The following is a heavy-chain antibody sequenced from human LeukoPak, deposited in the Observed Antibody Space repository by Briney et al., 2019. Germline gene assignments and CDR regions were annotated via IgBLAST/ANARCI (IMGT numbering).Heavy chain of an antibody. CDR2: IYTIGTT. V-gene: IGHV3-53*01. J-gene: IGHJ4*02. CDR3: ARGSGWPDY. Sequence: GGSLRLSCAASGLNVSNTFMSWVRQAPGKGLEWVSVIYTIGTTYYADSVKGRFTISRDNSKNTLYLQMNSLRAEDTAVYYCARGSGWPDYWGQGTLVTVSS. CDR1: GLNVSNTF. D-gene: IGHD6-19*01.